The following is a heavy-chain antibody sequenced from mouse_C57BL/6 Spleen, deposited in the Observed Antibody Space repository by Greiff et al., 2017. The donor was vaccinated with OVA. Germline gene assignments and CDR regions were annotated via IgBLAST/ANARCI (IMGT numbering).Heavy chain of an antibody. V-gene: IGHV1-82*01. CDR2: IYPGDGDT. Sequence: VQLQQSGPELVKPGASVKISCKASGYAFSSSWMTWVKQRPGKGLEWIGRIYPGDGDTNYTGKFKGKATLTADKSSSTAYMQLSSLTSEDSAVDYCARSYGSSDLHYWGQGTTLTVSS. D-gene: IGHD1-1*01. CDR3: ARSYGSSDLHY. CDR1: GYAFSSSW. J-gene: IGHJ2*01.